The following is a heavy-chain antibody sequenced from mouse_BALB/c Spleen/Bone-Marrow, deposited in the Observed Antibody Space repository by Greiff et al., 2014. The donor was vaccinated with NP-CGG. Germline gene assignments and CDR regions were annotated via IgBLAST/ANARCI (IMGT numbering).Heavy chain of an antibody. CDR2: INPNNGDT. J-gene: IGHJ3*01. V-gene: IGHV1-26*01. D-gene: IGHD3-1*01. CDR3: ARGARATYY. Sequence: EAKLVESGPELVKPGASVKMSCKASGYTFTDYYMKWVKQNHGKSHEWIGDINPNNGDTFYNQKFKAKATLTVDKSSSTAYLQVNSLTSENSAVYYCARGARATYYWGQGTLLTVSA. CDR1: GYTFTDYY.